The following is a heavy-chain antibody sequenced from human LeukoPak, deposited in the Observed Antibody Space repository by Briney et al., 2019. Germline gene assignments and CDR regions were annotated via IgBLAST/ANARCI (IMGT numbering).Heavy chain of an antibody. J-gene: IGHJ4*02. CDR2: IYSSGST. Sequence: PSQTLSLTCTVSGGSISSGSYCWTWVRQPAGKGLEWIGRIYSSGSTNYNPSLKSRVTMSVDTSKNQFSLKLTSVTAADTAVYYCARAPDVDWSAELDCWGQGTLVTVSS. CDR3: ARAPDVDWSAELDC. D-gene: IGHD3/OR15-3a*01. CDR1: GGSISSGSYC. V-gene: IGHV4-61*02.